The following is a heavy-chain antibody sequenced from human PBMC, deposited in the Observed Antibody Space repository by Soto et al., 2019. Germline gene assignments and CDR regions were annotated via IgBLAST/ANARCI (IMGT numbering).Heavy chain of an antibody. CDR1: GGSISSGGYY. J-gene: IGHJ4*02. CDR2: IYYSGST. D-gene: IGHD1-1*01. CDR3: ARTTELERRTLFDY. Sequence: SETLSLTCTVSGGSISSGGYYWSWIRQHPGKGLEWIGYIYYSGSTYSNPSLKSRVTISVDTSKNQFSLKLSSVTAADTAVYYCARTTELERRTLFDYWGQGTLVTVSS. V-gene: IGHV4-31*03.